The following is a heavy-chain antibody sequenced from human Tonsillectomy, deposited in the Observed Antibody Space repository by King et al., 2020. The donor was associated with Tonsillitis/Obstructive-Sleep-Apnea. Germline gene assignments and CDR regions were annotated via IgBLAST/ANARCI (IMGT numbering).Heavy chain of an antibody. Sequence: EVQLVESGGGLVQPGGSLRLSCAASGFTFSSYAMSWVRQAPGKGLEWVSAISGSGGSTYYADSVKGRFTISRDNSKNTLYLQMNSLRAEDTAVYYCAKDQGIVVVPAAMFDYWGQGTLVTVSS. D-gene: IGHD2-2*01. CDR1: GFTFSSYA. V-gene: IGHV3-23*04. CDR2: ISGSGGST. J-gene: IGHJ4*02. CDR3: AKDQGIVVVPAAMFDY.